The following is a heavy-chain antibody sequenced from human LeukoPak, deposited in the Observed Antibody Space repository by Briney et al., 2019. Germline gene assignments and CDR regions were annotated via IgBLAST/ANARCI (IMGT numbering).Heavy chain of an antibody. V-gene: IGHV3-9*01. J-gene: IGHJ4*02. D-gene: IGHD3-10*02. Sequence: GGSLRLSCTASGFTFDDYAMHWVRQAPGKGLEWVSGINWNSGRIDYAGSVKGRFTISRDNAENSLYLQMNSLRAEDTAVYYCARGGLFAYYFDYWGQGTLVTVSS. CDR1: GFTFDDYA. CDR2: INWNSGRI. CDR3: ARGGLFAYYFDY.